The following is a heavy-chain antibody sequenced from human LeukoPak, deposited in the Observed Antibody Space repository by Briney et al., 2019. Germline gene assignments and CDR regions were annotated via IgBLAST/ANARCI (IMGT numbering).Heavy chain of an antibody. D-gene: IGHD2-21*01. CDR2: ISGSGGST. J-gene: IGHJ4*02. CDR3: AKASYSPTTPFDY. V-gene: IGHV3-23*01. Sequence: PGGSLRLSCAASGFTFSSYWMSGVGQAPGKGLEWVSGISGSGGSTYYADSVKGRFTIARDNSKNTLYLQMNSLRAEDTAVYYCAKASYSPTTPFDYWGQGTLVTVSS. CDR1: GFTFSSYW.